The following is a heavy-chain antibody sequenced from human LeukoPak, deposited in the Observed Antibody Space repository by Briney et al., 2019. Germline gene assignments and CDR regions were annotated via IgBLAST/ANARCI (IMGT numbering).Heavy chain of an antibody. CDR2: INSDGSWT. CDR3: VSFYETY. V-gene: IGHV3-74*01. CDR1: GNYW. D-gene: IGHD2-2*01. Sequence: PGGSLRLSCAASGNYWTHWVRQAPGKGLVWVSHINSDGSWTSYADSVKGRFTISKDNAKNTAYLQMNNLRAEDTAVYYCVSFYETYWGRGTLVTVSS. J-gene: IGHJ4*02.